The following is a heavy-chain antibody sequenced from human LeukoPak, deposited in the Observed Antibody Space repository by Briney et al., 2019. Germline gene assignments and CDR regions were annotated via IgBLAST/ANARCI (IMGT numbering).Heavy chain of an antibody. V-gene: IGHV4-59*08. D-gene: IGHD3-10*01. J-gene: IGHJ6*03. CDR3: ARVYGSGSYYNGYYYYYMDV. Sequence: SETLSLTCTVSGGSISSYYWSWIRQPPGKGLEWIGYIYYSGSTNYNPSLKSRVTISVDTSKNQFSLKLSSVTAADTAVYYCARVYGSGSYYNGYYYYYMDVWGKGTTVTISS. CDR2: IYYSGST. CDR1: GGSISSYY.